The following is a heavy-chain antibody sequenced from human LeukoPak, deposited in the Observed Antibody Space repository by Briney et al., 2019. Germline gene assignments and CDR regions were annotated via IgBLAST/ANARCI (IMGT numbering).Heavy chain of an antibody. D-gene: IGHD5-12*01. CDR2: VIPIFGTA. Sequence: SVNVSCKASGGTFSSYAISWVRQAPGQGLEWTGGVIPIFGTANYAQKLQGRVTITANKSTSTAYMELGSLRSEDTAVYYCARGYSGAPGDAFDIWGQGTMVTVSS. CDR3: ARGYSGAPGDAFDI. J-gene: IGHJ3*02. CDR1: GGTFSSYA. V-gene: IGHV1-69*06.